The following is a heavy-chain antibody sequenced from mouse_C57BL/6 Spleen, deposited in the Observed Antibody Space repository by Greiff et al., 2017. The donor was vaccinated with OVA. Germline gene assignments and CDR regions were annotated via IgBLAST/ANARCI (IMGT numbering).Heavy chain of an antibody. J-gene: IGHJ4*01. CDR2: INPSSGYT. V-gene: IGHV1-4*01. CDR3: ARSLTGRGAMDY. D-gene: IGHD4-1*01. CDR1: GYTFTSYT. Sequence: VHLVESGAELARPGASVKMSCKASGYTFTSYTMHWVKQRPGQGLEWIGYINPSSGYTKYNQKFKDKATLTADKSSSTAYMQLSSLTSEDSAVYYCARSLTGRGAMDYWGQGTSVTVSS.